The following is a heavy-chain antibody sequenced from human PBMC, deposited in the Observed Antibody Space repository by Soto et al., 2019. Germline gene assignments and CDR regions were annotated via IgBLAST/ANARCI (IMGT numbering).Heavy chain of an antibody. CDR1: GGSISSGGYY. D-gene: IGHD1-1*01. J-gene: IGHJ4*02. CDR3: ARTGTETYYLDY. Sequence: SETLSLTCTVSGGSISSGGYYWSWIRQHPGKGLEWIGYIYYSGSTYYNPSLKSRVTISVDTSKNQFSLKLSSVTAADTAVYYCARTGTETYYLDYWGQGTLVTVSS. V-gene: IGHV4-31*03. CDR2: IYYSGST.